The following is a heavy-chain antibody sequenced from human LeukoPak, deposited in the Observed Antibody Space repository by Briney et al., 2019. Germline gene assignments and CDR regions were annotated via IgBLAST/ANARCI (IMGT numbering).Heavy chain of an antibody. CDR2: IRYDGSNK. CDR3: AKDGKLWFGELRPFDY. D-gene: IGHD3-10*01. J-gene: IGHJ4*02. V-gene: IGHV3-30*02. Sequence: GGSLRLSCAASGFTFSSYGMHWVRQAPGKGLEWVAFIRYDGSNKYYADSVKGRFTISRDNSKNTLYLQMNSLRAEDTAVYYCAKDGKLWFGELRPFDYWGQGTLVTVSS. CDR1: GFTFSSYG.